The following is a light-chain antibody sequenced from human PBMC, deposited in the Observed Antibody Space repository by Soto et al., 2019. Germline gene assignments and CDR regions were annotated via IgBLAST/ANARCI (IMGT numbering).Light chain of an antibody. Sequence: QSALTQPRSVSGSPGQSVTISCTGTSSDVGYYNYVSWYQQHPGKAPKLMIYNDSKRPPGVPHRFSGYKSGNTASLTISGLQAEDEADYYCCSYAGSYTEVFGTGTKLTVL. V-gene: IGLV2-11*01. CDR3: CSYAGSYTEV. CDR1: SSDVGYYNY. CDR2: NDS. J-gene: IGLJ1*01.